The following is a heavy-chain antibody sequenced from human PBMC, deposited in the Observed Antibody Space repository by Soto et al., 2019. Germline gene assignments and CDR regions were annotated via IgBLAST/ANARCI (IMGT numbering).Heavy chain of an antibody. Sequence: QVQLVESGGGVVQPGRSLRLSCAASGFTFSSYAMHWVRQAPGKGLEWVAVISYDGSNKYYADSVKGRFTISRDNSKNTLYLQMNSLRAEDTAVYYCAREQLGVVVAATVDYWGQGTLVTVSS. CDR3: AREQLGVVVAATVDY. J-gene: IGHJ4*02. V-gene: IGHV3-30-3*01. CDR1: GFTFSSYA. CDR2: ISYDGSNK. D-gene: IGHD2-15*01.